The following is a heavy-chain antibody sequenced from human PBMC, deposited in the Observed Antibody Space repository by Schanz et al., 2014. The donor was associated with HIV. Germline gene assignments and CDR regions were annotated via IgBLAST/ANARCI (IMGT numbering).Heavy chain of an antibody. CDR1: GFTFSSYW. V-gene: IGHV3-74*01. CDR3: AKVGRIYSTTWIDY. J-gene: IGHJ4*02. CDR2: IKSDGSST. D-gene: IGHD2-2*01. Sequence: EVQLVESGGGLVQPGGSLRLSCAASGFTFSSYWMHWVRQAPGKGLVWVSRIKSDGSSTSYADSVKGRFTISRDNAKNTLYLQMNSLRREDTAVYYCAKVGRIYSTTWIDYWGQGTLVTVSS.